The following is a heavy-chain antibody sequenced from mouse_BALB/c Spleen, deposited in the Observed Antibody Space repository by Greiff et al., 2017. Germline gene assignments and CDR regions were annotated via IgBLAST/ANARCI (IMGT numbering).Heavy chain of an antibody. CDR3: TRDYYGYPFAY. CDR2: IYPGNSDT. V-gene: IGHV1-5*01. Sequence: VHVKQSGTVLARPGASVKMSCKASGYSFTSYWMHWVKQRPGQGLEWIGAIYPGNSDTSYNQKFKGKAKLTAVTSASTAYMELSSLTNEDSAVYYCTRDYYGYPFAYWGQGTLVTVSA. J-gene: IGHJ3*01. D-gene: IGHD1-2*01. CDR1: GYSFTSYW.